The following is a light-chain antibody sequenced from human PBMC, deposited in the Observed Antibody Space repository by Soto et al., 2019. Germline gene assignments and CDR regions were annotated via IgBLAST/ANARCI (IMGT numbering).Light chain of an antibody. J-gene: IGKJ2*01. CDR2: GAS. CDR1: QSVSSN. Sequence: EIVMTQSPATLSVSPGERATLSCRASQSVSSNLAWYQQKPGQAPRLLIYGASTRATGIPARSSGSGSGTEFTLTISSLQSEDFAVYYCHQYNNWPPYTFGQGTKLEIK. CDR3: HQYNNWPPYT. V-gene: IGKV3-15*01.